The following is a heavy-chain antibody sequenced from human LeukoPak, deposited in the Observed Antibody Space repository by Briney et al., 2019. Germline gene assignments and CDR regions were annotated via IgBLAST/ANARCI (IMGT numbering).Heavy chain of an antibody. V-gene: IGHV3-48*03. D-gene: IGHD6-13*01. CDR3: AREAFRSSWKKFDY. Sequence: GRSLRLSCAASGFTFSSYEMNWVRQAPGKGLEWVSYISSSGSTIYYADSVKGRFTISRDNAKNSLYLQMNSLRAEDTAVYYCAREAFRSSWKKFDYWGQGTLVTVSS. CDR2: ISSSGSTI. J-gene: IGHJ4*02. CDR1: GFTFSSYE.